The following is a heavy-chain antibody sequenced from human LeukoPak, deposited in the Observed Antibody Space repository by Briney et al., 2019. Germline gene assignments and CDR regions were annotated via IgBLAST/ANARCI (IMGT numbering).Heavy chain of an antibody. D-gene: IGHD3-3*01. V-gene: IGHV4-61*02. CDR1: GASISIESYF. J-gene: IGHJ3*02. CDR3: ARFLPGPHGFWSPTAFDI. CDR2: IYTAGNT. Sequence: SETLSLTCTVSGASISIESYFWGWIRQPAGKGLEWIGRIYTAGNTNYNPSLKSRVTMSLDTSKNQFSLRLSSVTAADTGVYYCARFLPGPHGFWSPTAFDIWGQGTAVIVSS.